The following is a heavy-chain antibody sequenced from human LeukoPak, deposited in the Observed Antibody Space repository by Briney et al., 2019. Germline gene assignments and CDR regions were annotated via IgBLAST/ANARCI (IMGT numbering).Heavy chain of an antibody. V-gene: IGHV3-21*01. CDR3: ARLPYDILTGRDYYMDV. CDR1: GFTFDDYG. D-gene: IGHD3-9*01. J-gene: IGHJ6*03. Sequence: NPGGSLRLSCAASGFTFDDYGMSWVRQAPGKGLEWVSSISSSSSYIYYADSVKGRFTISRDNAKNSLYLQMNSLRAEDTAVYYCARLPYDILTGRDYYMDVWGKGTTVTVSS. CDR2: ISSSSSYI.